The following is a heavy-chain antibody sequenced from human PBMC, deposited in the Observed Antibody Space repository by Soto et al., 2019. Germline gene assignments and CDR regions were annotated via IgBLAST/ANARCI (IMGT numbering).Heavy chain of an antibody. CDR3: AKGGRQWLVTSDFNY. D-gene: IGHD6-19*01. CDR1: GFTISDYG. J-gene: IGHJ4*02. Sequence: VQLGESGGGVVQPGRSLRLSCAASGFTISDYGMHWVRQAPGKGLEWVAVVSHDGRNTHYADSVKGRFTISRDSSKNTVSLEMTSLRAEDTAVYYCAKGGRQWLVTSDFNYWGQGALVTVSS. CDR2: VSHDGRNT. V-gene: IGHV3-30*18.